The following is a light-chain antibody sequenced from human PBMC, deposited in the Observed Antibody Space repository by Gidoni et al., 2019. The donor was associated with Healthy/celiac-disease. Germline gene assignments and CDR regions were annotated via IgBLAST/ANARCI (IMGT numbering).Light chain of an antibody. Sequence: DIQMTQPTSSLSSSVGDRVTITCRASQSSSSYLNWYQQKPGKAPNLLNYAASRVQSVVPSRFSGSGSGTDVPLTISSLQPEDFATYYCQQGYSTLLTFGQGTKVEIK. CDR2: AAS. J-gene: IGKJ1*01. V-gene: IGKV1-39*01. CDR1: QSSSSY. CDR3: QQGYSTLLT.